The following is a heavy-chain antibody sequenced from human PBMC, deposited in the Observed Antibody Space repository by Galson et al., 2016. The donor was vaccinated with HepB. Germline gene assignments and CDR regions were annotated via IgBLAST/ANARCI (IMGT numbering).Heavy chain of an antibody. CDR1: GYTFNKFG. Sequence: SVKVSCKASGYTFNKFGISWVRQAPGQGPEWMGWVSTYNGNRHYAQKVQDRVSMTTDTSTSTAYMELRDLRSDDTAVYYCARDPSLEQIAYYYYYNMDVWGQGTTVTVSS. CDR3: ARDPSLEQIAYYYYYNMDV. CDR2: VSTYNGNR. J-gene: IGHJ6*02. V-gene: IGHV1-18*01. D-gene: IGHD6-6*01.